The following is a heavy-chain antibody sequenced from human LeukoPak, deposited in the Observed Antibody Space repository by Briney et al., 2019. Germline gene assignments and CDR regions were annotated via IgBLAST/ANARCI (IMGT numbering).Heavy chain of an antibody. CDR1: GGSISSGGHF. Sequence: SQTLSLTCTVSGGSISSGGHFWSWIRQHPGKGLEWIGYIYYSGSTYYNPSLKSRVNISVDTSKNQFSLRLNSVTAADTAVYYCARDIDGQWLVVDYWGQGTLVSVSS. D-gene: IGHD6-19*01. J-gene: IGHJ4*02. V-gene: IGHV4-31*03. CDR3: ARDIDGQWLVVDY. CDR2: IYYSGST.